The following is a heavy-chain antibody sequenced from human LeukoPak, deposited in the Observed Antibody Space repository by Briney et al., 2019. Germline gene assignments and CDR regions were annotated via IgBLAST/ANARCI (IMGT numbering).Heavy chain of an antibody. D-gene: IGHD3-10*01. CDR1: GFTFGDYA. V-gene: IGHV3-49*04. Sequence: GGSLRLSCTASGFTFGDYAMSWVRQAPGKGLEWVGFIRSKAYGGTTEYAASVKGRFTISRDDSKSIAYLQMNSLKTEDTAVYYCIRDLYGSGSYSPWWGQGTLVTVSS. CDR3: IRDLYGSGSYSPW. J-gene: IGHJ4*02. CDR2: IRSKAYGGTT.